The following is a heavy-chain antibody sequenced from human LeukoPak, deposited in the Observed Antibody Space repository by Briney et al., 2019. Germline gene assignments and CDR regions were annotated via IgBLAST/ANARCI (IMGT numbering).Heavy chain of an antibody. J-gene: IGHJ4*02. V-gene: IGHV4-39*07. Sequence: PSETLSLTCTVSGGSISSSYYYWGWIRQPPGKGLEWIGEINHSGSTNYNPSLKSRVTISVDTSKNQFSLKLSSVTAADTAVYYCARVGYSSSWYNRFKYYFDYWGQGTLVTVSS. CDR1: GGSISSSYYY. CDR2: INHSGST. D-gene: IGHD6-13*01. CDR3: ARVGYSSSWYNRFKYYFDY.